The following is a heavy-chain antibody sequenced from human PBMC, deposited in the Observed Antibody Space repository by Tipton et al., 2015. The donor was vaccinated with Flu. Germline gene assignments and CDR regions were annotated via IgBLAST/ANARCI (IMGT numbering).Heavy chain of an antibody. D-gene: IGHD3-9*01. CDR1: GGSTSSYY. CDR3: ARGGYYDILTGYYMNGMDV. V-gene: IGHV4-59*01. J-gene: IGHJ6*02. Sequence: TLSLTCTVSGGSTSSYYWSWIRQPPGKGLEWIGYIYYSGSTNYNPPLKSRVTISVDTSKNQFSLKLSSVTAADTAVYYCARGGYYDILTGYYMNGMDVWGQGTTVTVSS. CDR2: IYYSGST.